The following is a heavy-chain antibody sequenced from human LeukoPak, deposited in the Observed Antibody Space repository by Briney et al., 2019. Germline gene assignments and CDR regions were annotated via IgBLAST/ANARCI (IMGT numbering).Heavy chain of an antibody. CDR1: GYTYTRYG. V-gene: IGHV1-18*01. Sequence: ASVKVSCKATGYTYTRYGITWVRQAPGQGLEWMGWISAYNGDTKNAQKLQDRVTMTTDTSTSTAYMELRSLRSDDTAVYYCARDPSNSSGWYIFFDFWGQGTLVAVSS. D-gene: IGHD6-19*01. CDR3: ARDPSNSSGWYIFFDF. CDR2: ISAYNGDT. J-gene: IGHJ4*02.